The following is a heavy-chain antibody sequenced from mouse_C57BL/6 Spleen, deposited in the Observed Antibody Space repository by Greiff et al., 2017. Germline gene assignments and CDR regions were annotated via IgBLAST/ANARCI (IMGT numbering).Heavy chain of an antibody. CDR1: GYNFTSYW. CDR3: APYYYGSSYGYFDV. J-gene: IGHJ1*03. CDR2: INPGNGGT. V-gene: IGHV1-53*01. Sequence: VQLQQPGTELVKPGASVKLSCKASGYNFTSYWMHWVKQRPGQGLEWIGNINPGNGGTKYTEKFKSKATLTVDKSSSTAYMQLSSLTSEDCAVYEGAPYYYGSSYGYFDVWGTGTTVTVSS. D-gene: IGHD1-1*01.